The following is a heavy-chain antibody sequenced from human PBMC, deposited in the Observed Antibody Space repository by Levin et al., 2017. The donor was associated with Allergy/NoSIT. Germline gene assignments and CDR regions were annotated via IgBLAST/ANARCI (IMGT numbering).Heavy chain of an antibody. Sequence: PGGSLRLSCAASGFTFSSYGMHWVRQAPGKGLEWVAVIWYDGSNKYYADSVKGRFTISRDNSKNTLYLQMNSLRAEDTAVYYCARGGIAAADPYYFDYWGQGTLVTVSS. CDR1: GFTFSSYG. CDR2: IWYDGSNK. J-gene: IGHJ4*02. D-gene: IGHD6-13*01. CDR3: ARGGIAAADPYYFDY. V-gene: IGHV3-33*01.